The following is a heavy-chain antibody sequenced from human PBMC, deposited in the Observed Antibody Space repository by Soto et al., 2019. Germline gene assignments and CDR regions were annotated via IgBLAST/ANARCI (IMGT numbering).Heavy chain of an antibody. J-gene: IGHJ3*02. CDR1: GFTFSNYW. V-gene: IGHV3-7*05. Sequence: GGSLRLSCAASGFTFSNYWMTWVRQAPGKGLEWVANIREDGGEKNDVDSVEGRFTISRDNAKNSLYLQMNSLRADDTAVYYCARDLNYYDSSGNYYDVFDIWGQGTMVTVSS. CDR3: ARDLNYYDSSGNYYDVFDI. D-gene: IGHD3-22*01. CDR2: IREDGGEK.